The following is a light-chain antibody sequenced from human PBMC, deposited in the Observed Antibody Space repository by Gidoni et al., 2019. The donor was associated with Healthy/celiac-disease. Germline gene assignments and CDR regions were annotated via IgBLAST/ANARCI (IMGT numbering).Light chain of an antibody. V-gene: IGKV3-11*01. CDR2: DSS. CDR3: QQRSNWPQWT. Sequence: EIVLTQSPATLSLSPGARATLSCRASQSVSSYLAWYQQHPGQAHRLLIYDSSNRATVIPARFSGSGSGTDFTLTFSSLAPEEFAVYYCQQRSNWPQWTFGQGTKVEIK. J-gene: IGKJ1*01. CDR1: QSVSSY.